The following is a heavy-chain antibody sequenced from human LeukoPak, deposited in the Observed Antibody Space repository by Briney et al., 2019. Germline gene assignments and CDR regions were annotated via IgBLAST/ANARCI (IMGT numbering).Heavy chain of an antibody. J-gene: IGHJ3*02. CDR3: TKGAMFGDSSEYSYGSDI. CDR1: GFTISNYW. D-gene: IGHD6-19*01. Sequence: PGGSLRHSCVASGFTISNYWMHWVRRAPPTGLLWVSRINSEGSCTIYADAVKGRFTNSRNNAKNTLYLQANSLRAQDTAVYLCTKGAMFGDSSEYSYGSDIWGQGTMVTVSS. V-gene: IGHV3-74*01. CDR2: INSEGSCT.